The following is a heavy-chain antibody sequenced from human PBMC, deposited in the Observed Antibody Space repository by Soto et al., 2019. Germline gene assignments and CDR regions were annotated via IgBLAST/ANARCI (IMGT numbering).Heavy chain of an antibody. J-gene: IGHJ6*02. CDR2: MYTSGST. D-gene: IGHD4-17*01. CDR3: AREGYSDNYSSYSTLDV. Sequence: QVQLQESGPGLVKPSETLSLTCTVSGGSISNYYWTWIRQPAGKGLEWIGRMYTSGSTNYNPSLKSRVTMSVATSKNQFSLKLRSVTAADTAVYYCAREGYSDNYSSYSTLDVWGQGTTVTVSS. CDR1: GGSISNYY. V-gene: IGHV4-4*07.